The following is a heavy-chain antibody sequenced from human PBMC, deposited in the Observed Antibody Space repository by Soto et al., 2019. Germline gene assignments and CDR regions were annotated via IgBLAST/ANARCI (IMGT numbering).Heavy chain of an antibody. D-gene: IGHD1-26*01. CDR2: IWYDGSNK. J-gene: IGHJ6*02. CDR3: ATGQWELRPYGMDV. CDR1: GFTFSSYG. V-gene: IGHV3-33*01. Sequence: QVQLVESGGGVVQPGRSLRLSCAASGFTFSSYGMHWVRQAPGKGLEWVAVIWYDGSNKYYADSVKGRFTISRDNSNNTLYLQITSLRAEDTAVYYCATGQWELRPYGMDVWGQGTTVTVSS.